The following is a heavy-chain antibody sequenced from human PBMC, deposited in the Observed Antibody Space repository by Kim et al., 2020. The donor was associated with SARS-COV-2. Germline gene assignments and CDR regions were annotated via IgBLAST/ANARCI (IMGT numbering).Heavy chain of an antibody. J-gene: IGHJ2*01. D-gene: IGHD6-19*01. V-gene: IGHV3-43*01. CDR3: AKGLGLADWHFDL. Sequence: YADSVKGRFTISRDNSKNSLYLQMNSLRTEDTALYYCAKGLGLADWHFDLWGRGTLVTVSS.